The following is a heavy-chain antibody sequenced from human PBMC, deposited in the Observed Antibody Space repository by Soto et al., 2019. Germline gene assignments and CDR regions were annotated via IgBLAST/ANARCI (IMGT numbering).Heavy chain of an antibody. V-gene: IGHV1-69*02. CDR2: IIPILGIA. CDR1: GGTFSSYT. D-gene: IGHD6-13*01. Sequence: QVQLVQSGAEVKKPGSSVKVSCKASGGTFSSYTISWVRQAPGQGLEWMGRIIPILGIANYAQKFQGRVTITADKPTSPAYMELSSLRSEDTAVYYCASGYSSSPPGYWGQGTLVTVSS. CDR3: ASGYSSSPPGY. J-gene: IGHJ4*02.